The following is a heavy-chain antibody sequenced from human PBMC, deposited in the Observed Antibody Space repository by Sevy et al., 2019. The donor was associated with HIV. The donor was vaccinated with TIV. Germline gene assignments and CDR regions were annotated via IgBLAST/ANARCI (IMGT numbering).Heavy chain of an antibody. CDR2: IYSSGNT. V-gene: IGHV4-4*07. J-gene: IGHJ4*02. Sequence: SETLSLTCTVSGDSISSYYWSWIRQPAGKGLEWIGCIYSSGNTNYNPSLKSRVTMSVDTSKNQFSLKLSSVTAADTAVYFCARDFLQGYFDYWGQGTLVTVSS. CDR1: GDSISSYY. D-gene: IGHD4-4*01. CDR3: ARDFLQGYFDY.